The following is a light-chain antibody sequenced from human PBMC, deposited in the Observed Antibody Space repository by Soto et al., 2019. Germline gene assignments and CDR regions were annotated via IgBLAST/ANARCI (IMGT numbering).Light chain of an antibody. V-gene: IGKV4-1*01. Sequence: DIVMTQSPDSLAVSLGERATINCKSSQSVLYSSNNKNYLAWYQQKPGQPPKLLIYWASTRESGVPDRFSGSGSXTDFTLTXSSLQAEDXAVYYCQQYYSTPLTF. CDR1: QSVLYSSNNKNY. CDR2: WAS. CDR3: QQYYSTPLT. J-gene: IGKJ4*01.